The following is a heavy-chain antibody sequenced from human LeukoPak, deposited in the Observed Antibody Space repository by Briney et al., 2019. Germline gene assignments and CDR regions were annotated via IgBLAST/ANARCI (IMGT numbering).Heavy chain of an antibody. CDR1: GGTFSSYA. J-gene: IGHJ5*02. Sequence: SVKVSCKASGGTFSSYAISWARQAPGQGLEWMGGIIPIFGTANYAQKFQGRVTITADKSTSTAYMELSSLGSEDTAVYYCARGDWGWLQFSGWFDPWGQGTLVTVSS. V-gene: IGHV1-69*06. CDR2: IIPIFGTA. CDR3: ARGDWGWLQFSGWFDP. D-gene: IGHD5-24*01.